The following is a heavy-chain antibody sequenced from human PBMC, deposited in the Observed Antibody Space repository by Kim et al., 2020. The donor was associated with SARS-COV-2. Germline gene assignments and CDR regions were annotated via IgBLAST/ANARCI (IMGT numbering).Heavy chain of an antibody. CDR1: GFSFDAKA. J-gene: IGHJ4*02. CDR3: ARDFGRGVDFWSGFGL. CDR2: ISWNSGSV. Sequence: GGSLRLSCAGSGFSFDAKAMHWVRQRPGKGLEWVSGISWNSGSVGYADSVKGRFTISRDNAKNSLYLQMNNLTSEDTAFYYCARDFGRGVDFWSGFGLWGQGTLVTVSS. D-gene: IGHD3-3*01. V-gene: IGHV3-9*01.